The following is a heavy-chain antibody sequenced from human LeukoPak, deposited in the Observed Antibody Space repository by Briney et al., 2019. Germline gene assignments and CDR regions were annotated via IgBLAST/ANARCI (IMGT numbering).Heavy chain of an antibody. J-gene: IGHJ4*02. CDR1: GFTFSSYG. V-gene: IGHV3-30*03. D-gene: IGHD1-26*01. CDR2: ISYDGSNK. Sequence: GGSLRLSCAASGFTFSSYGMHWVRQAPGKGLEWVAVISYDGSNKYYADSVKGRFTISRDNSKNTLYLQMNSLRAEDTAVYYCVRDLGGRSGHWGQGTLVTVSS. CDR3: VRDLGGRSGH.